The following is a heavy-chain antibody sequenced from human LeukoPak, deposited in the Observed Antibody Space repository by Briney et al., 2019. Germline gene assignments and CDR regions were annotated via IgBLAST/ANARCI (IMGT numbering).Heavy chain of an antibody. Sequence: SETLSLTCTVSGGSISSGGYYWSWIRQHPGKGLEWIGYIYYSGSTYYNPSLKSRVTISVDTSKNQFSLKLSSVTAADTAVYYCARDLYYYDSSGYWTPSGMDVWGQGTTVTVSS. J-gene: IGHJ6*02. CDR1: GGSISSGGYY. V-gene: IGHV4-31*03. CDR3: ARDLYYYDSSGYWTPSGMDV. D-gene: IGHD3-22*01. CDR2: IYYSGST.